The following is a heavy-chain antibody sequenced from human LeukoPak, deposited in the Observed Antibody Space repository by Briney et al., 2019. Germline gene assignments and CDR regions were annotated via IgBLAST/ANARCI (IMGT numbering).Heavy chain of an antibody. D-gene: IGHD3-3*01. Sequence: ASVKVSCKASGYTFTGYYMHWVRQAPGQGLEWMGWINPNSGGTNYAQKFQGRVTMTRDTSISTAYMELSRLRSDDTAVYYCAREGITIFGVAQGYFDYWGQGTLVTVSS. CDR2: INPNSGGT. J-gene: IGHJ4*02. CDR3: AREGITIFGVAQGYFDY. V-gene: IGHV1-2*02. CDR1: GYTFTGYY.